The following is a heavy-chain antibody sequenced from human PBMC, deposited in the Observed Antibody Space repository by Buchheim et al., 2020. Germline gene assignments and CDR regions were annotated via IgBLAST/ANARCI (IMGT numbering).Heavy chain of an antibody. CDR3: ARGLSASYNWFDP. D-gene: IGHD6-25*01. Sequence: EVQLVESGGGLVKPGGSLRLSCAASGYTFSSYSMNWVRQAPGKGLEWVSSISSSSSYIYYAASLKGRFTISTDNAKNSLYPQMNSLRAEDTAVYYCARGLSASYNWFDPWGQGTL. V-gene: IGHV3-21*01. J-gene: IGHJ5*02. CDR1: GYTFSSYS. CDR2: ISSSSSYI.